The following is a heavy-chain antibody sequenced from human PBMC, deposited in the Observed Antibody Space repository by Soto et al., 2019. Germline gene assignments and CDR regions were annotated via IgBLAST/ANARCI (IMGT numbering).Heavy chain of an antibody. V-gene: IGHV4-34*01. Sequence: QVRLQQWGAGLLKPSETLPLTCAVYGGSFSDYYWTWIRQPPGKGLEWIGEINHSGSTNYNPSLKRRVTIPVDTSKDQVSLNLNSVTAADTAVYYCAREVPSRYFDLWGRGTPVTVSS. J-gene: IGHJ2*01. CDR2: INHSGST. CDR3: AREVPSRYFDL. D-gene: IGHD1-1*01. CDR1: GGSFSDYY.